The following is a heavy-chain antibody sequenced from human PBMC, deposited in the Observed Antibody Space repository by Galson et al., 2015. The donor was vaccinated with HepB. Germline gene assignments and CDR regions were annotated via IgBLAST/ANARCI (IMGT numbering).Heavy chain of an antibody. CDR2: IWYDGSNK. Sequence: SLRLSCAASGFTFSSYGMHWVRQAPGKGLEWVAVIWYDGSNKYYAGSVKGRFTISRDNSKNTLYLQMNSLRAEDTAVYYCARDKIVVVTATRSHAFDIWGQGTMVTVSS. D-gene: IGHD2-21*02. J-gene: IGHJ3*02. CDR1: GFTFSSYG. V-gene: IGHV3-33*08. CDR3: ARDKIVVVTATRSHAFDI.